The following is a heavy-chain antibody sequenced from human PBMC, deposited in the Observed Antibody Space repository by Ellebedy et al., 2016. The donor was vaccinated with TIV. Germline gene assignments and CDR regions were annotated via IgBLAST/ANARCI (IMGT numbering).Heavy chain of an antibody. CDR2: IRSIPNGGTT. CDR3: ATPTDLGHFDTCDY. V-gene: IGHV3-15*01. J-gene: IGHJ4*02. Sequence: GESLKISCAASGFTFSNAWMTWVRQAPGKGLEWVGRIRSIPNGGTTDYAAPVKGRFTISRDDSKNTLYLQMNSLKTEDTAVYYCATPTDLGHFDTCDYWGQGTLVTVSS. CDR1: GFTFSNAW. D-gene: IGHD3-9*01.